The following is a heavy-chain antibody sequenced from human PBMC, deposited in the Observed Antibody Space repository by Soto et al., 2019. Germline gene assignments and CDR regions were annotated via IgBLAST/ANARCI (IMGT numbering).Heavy chain of an antibody. Sequence: SETLSRTCAVYGGSFSGYYWSWIRQPPGKGLEWIGEINHSGSTNYNPSLKSRVTISVDTSKNQFSLKLSSVTAADTAVYYCARRVLNYYFDYWGQGTLVTVSS. J-gene: IGHJ4*02. CDR1: GGSFSGYY. CDR2: INHSGST. CDR3: ARRVLNYYFDY. V-gene: IGHV4-34*01. D-gene: IGHD1-1*01.